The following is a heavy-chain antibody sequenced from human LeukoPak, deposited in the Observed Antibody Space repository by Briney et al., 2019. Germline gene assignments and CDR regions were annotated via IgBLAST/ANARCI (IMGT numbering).Heavy chain of an antibody. V-gene: IGHV4-59*01. J-gene: IGHJ4*02. CDR3: ARTSGYTYFDY. CDR2: IYYSGST. Sequence: SETLSLTCTVSGVSISSYYWSWIRQPPGKGLEWIGYIYYSGSTNYNPSLKSRVTISVDTSKNQFSLELSSVTAADTAVYYCARTSGYTYFDYWGQGTLVTVSS. D-gene: IGHD5-12*01. CDR1: GVSISSYY.